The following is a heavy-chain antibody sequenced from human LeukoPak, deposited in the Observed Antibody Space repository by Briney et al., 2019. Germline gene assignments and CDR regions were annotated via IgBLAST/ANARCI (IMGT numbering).Heavy chain of an antibody. CDR2: ISSSSSYI. V-gene: IGHV3-21*01. CDR1: GFTFSSYS. D-gene: IGHD5-18*01. Sequence: GGSLRLSCAASGFTFSSYSMNWVRQAPGKGLEWVSSISSSSSYIYYADSVKGRFTISRDNAKNSLYLQMNSLRAEDTAVYYCARDLISPRVYGYEFDYWGQGTLVTVSS. J-gene: IGHJ4*02. CDR3: ARDLISPRVYGYEFDY.